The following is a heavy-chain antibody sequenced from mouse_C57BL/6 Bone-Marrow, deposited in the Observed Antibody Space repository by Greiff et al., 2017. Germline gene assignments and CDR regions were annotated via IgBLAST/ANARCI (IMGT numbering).Heavy chain of an antibody. Sequence: QVQLQQPGAELVKPGASVKLSCKASGYTFTSYWMHWVKQRPGQGLEWIGMIHPNSGSTNYNEKFKSKATLTVDKSSSTAYMQLSSLTSEDSAVXYCARYDYGYYFDYWGQGTTLTVSS. CDR1: GYTFTSYW. CDR2: IHPNSGST. V-gene: IGHV1-64*01. D-gene: IGHD2-2*01. CDR3: ARYDYGYYFDY. J-gene: IGHJ2*01.